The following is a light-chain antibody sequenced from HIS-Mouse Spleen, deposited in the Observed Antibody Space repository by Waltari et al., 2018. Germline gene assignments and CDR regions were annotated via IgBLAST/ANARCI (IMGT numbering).Light chain of an antibody. J-gene: IGLJ3*02. Sequence: SYVLTQPPSVSVAPGKTARITCGGHNIGSKSVHWYQQQPGQAPVLVVYDDRDRPSGIPERFSGSNSGNTATLTISGLQAEDEADYYCCSYAGSSTWVFGGGTKLTVL. CDR2: DDR. CDR1: NIGSKS. V-gene: IGLV3-21*03. CDR3: CSYAGSSTWV.